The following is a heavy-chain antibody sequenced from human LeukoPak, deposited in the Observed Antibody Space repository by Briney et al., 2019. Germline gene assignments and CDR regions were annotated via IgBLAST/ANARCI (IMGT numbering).Heavy chain of an antibody. Sequence: PGGSLRLSCAASGFTFSSYWMSWVRQAPGKGLEWVANIDQDGSEKYYVDSVKGRFAISRDNTKNSLYLQMNSLRAEDTTVYYCARGGTYYKYWGQGTLVTVSS. CDR2: IDQDGSEK. CDR3: ARGGTYYKY. D-gene: IGHD1-26*01. CDR1: GFTFSSYW. J-gene: IGHJ4*02. V-gene: IGHV3-7*04.